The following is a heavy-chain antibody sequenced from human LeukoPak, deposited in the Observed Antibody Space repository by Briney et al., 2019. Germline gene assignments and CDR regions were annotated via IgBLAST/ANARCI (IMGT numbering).Heavy chain of an antibody. Sequence: GGSLRLSCAASGFTFRNAWMSWVRQAPGKGLEWVGCIKSRTDGGTTEYAAPVKGRFTISRDDSKNMLYLQINSLKTEDTAVYFCADLGDYAVGWGQGTLVTVSS. J-gene: IGHJ4*02. CDR3: ADLGDYAVG. CDR2: IKSRTDGGTT. V-gene: IGHV3-15*01. CDR1: GFTFRNAW. D-gene: IGHD4-17*01.